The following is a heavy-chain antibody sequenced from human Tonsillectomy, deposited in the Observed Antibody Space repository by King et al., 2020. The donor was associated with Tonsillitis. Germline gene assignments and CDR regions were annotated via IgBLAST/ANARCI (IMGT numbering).Heavy chain of an antibody. CDR1: GFTFSSYG. CDR2: ISYDGSNK. CDR3: AKDLSYGSGSASLFDY. Sequence: VQLVESGGGVVQPGRSLRLSCAASGFTFSSYGMHWVRQAPGKGLEWVAVISYDGSNKYYADSVKGRLTISRDNSKNTLYLQMNSLRAEDTAVYSCAKDLSYGSGSASLFDYWGQGTLVTVSS. J-gene: IGHJ4*02. D-gene: IGHD3-10*01. V-gene: IGHV3-30*18.